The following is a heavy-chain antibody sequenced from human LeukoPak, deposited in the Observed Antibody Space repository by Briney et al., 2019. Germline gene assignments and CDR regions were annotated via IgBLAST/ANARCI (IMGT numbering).Heavy chain of an antibody. J-gene: IGHJ6*03. D-gene: IGHD3-10*01. CDR3: ASSSQLVSFGEDYMDV. CDR1: GYTFTGYY. CDR2: INPNSGVT. V-gene: IGHV1-2*02. Sequence: ASVKVSCKASGYTFTGYYIHWVRQAPGQGLEWMGWINPNSGVTNHAQKFQGRVTMTSDTSISTAYMELGRLRSDDTAVYYCASSSQLVSFGEDYMDVWGKGTTVNISS.